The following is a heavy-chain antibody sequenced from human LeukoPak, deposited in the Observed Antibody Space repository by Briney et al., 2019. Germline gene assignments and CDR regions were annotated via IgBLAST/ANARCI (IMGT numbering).Heavy chain of an antibody. CDR2: INSDGSNI. Sequence: PGGSPRLSCAASGFTLSSYWMHWVRQAPGEGLVWVSRINSDGSNINYADSVKGRFTISRDNAKNTLYLQMNSLRVEDTAVYYCVRSSGWPGYWGQGTMVTVSS. D-gene: IGHD6-19*01. J-gene: IGHJ4*02. CDR3: VRSSGWPGY. V-gene: IGHV3-74*01. CDR1: GFTLSSYW.